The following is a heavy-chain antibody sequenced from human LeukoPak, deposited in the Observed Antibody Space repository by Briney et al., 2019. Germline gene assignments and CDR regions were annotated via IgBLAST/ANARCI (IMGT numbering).Heavy chain of an antibody. V-gene: IGHV1-69*13. CDR2: IIPIFGTA. CDR1: GGTFSSYA. Sequence: SVKVSCKASGGTFSSYAISWVRQAPGQGLEWMGGIIPIFGTANYAQKFQGRVTITADESTSTAYMELSSLRSEGTAVYYCATGYCSSTSCLHDAFDIWGQGTMVTVSS. J-gene: IGHJ3*02. CDR3: ATGYCSSTSCLHDAFDI. D-gene: IGHD2-2*01.